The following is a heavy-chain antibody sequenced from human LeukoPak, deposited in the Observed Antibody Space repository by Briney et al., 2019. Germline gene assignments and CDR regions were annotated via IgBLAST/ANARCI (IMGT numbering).Heavy chain of an antibody. CDR3: ARDIIYGVAVAGTDY. D-gene: IGHD6-19*01. J-gene: IGHJ4*02. Sequence: GASVKVSCKASGYTFTGYYMHWVRQAPGQGLGWMGRINPNSGGTNYAQKFQGRVTMTRDTSISTAYMELSRLRSDDTAVYYCARDIIYGVAVAGTDYWGQGTLVTVSS. CDR1: GYTFTGYY. CDR2: INPNSGGT. V-gene: IGHV1-2*06.